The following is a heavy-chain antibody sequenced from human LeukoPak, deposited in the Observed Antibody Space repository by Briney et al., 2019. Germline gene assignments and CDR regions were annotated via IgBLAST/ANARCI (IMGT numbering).Heavy chain of an antibody. CDR3: AREFYYDSSGYYSVYFDY. D-gene: IGHD3-22*01. CDR1: GGSISSGSYY. V-gene: IGHV4-61*02. J-gene: IGHJ4*02. Sequence: SETLSLTCTVSGGSISSGSYYWSWIRQPAGKGLEWIGRIYTSGSTNCNPSLKSRVTISVDTSKNQFSLKLSSVTAADTAVHYCAREFYYDSSGYYSVYFDYWGQGTLVTVSS. CDR2: IYTSGST.